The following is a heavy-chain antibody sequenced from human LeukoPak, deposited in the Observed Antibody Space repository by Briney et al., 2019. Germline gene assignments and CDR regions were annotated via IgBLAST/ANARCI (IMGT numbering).Heavy chain of an antibody. J-gene: IGHJ3*02. V-gene: IGHV1-69*04. CDR1: GGTFSSYA. Sequence: SVKVSCKASGGTFSSYAISWVRQAPGQGLEWMGRIIPILGIANYAQKFQGRVTITADKSTSTAYMELSSLRSEDTAVYYCARVSYGDYGHAFDIWGQGTMVTVSS. CDR3: ARVSYGDYGHAFDI. CDR2: IIPILGIA. D-gene: IGHD4-17*01.